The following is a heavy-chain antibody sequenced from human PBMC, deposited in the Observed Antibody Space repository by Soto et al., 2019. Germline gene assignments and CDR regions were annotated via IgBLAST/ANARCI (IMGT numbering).Heavy chain of an antibody. V-gene: IGHV3-30*18. J-gene: IGHJ3*02. CDR1: GFTFSSYG. Sequence: HPGGSLRLSCAASGFTFSSYGMHWVRQAPGKGLEWVAVISYDGSNKYYADSVKGRFTISRDNSKNTLYLQMNSLRAEDTAVYYCAKDVYHIVVVTEIDAFDIWGQGTMVTVSS. CDR2: ISYDGSNK. D-gene: IGHD2-21*02. CDR3: AKDVYHIVVVTEIDAFDI.